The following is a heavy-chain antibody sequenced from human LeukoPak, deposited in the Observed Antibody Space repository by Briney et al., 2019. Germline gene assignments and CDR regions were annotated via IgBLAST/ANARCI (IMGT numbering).Heavy chain of an antibody. J-gene: IGHJ4*02. D-gene: IGHD2/OR15-2a*01. CDR2: INNDGSGT. CDR3: VSFYETY. Sequence: PGGSLRLSCAATGFTFSSYWMHWVRQAPGKGLVWVSVINNDGSGTNYADSVKGRSTISRDNAKNTVYLQMNSLRAEDTAVYYCVSFYETYWGRGTLVTVSS. CDR1: GFTFSSYW. V-gene: IGHV3-74*01.